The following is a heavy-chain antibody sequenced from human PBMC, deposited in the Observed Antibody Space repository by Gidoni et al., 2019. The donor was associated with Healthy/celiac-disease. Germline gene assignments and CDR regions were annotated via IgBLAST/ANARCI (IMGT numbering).Heavy chain of an antibody. D-gene: IGHD6-13*01. CDR3: ARAVYAIAAAALFDY. CDR2: INAGNGNT. Sequence: QVQLVQSGAEVKKPGASVKVSCKASGYTFTSYALHCVRQAPGQRLEWMGWINAGNGNTKYSQKFQDTSASTAYMELSSLRSEDTSVYYCARAVYAIAAAALFDYWGQGTLVTVSS. CDR1: GYTFTSYA. V-gene: IGHV1-3*01. J-gene: IGHJ4*02.